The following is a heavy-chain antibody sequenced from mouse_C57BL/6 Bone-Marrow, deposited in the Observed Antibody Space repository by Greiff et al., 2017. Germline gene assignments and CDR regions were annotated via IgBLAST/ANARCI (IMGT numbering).Heavy chain of an antibody. D-gene: IGHD2-3*01. CDR2: IYPRSGNT. V-gene: IGHV1-81*01. J-gene: IGHJ2*01. CDR1: GYTFTSYG. Sequence: QVQLKESGAELARPGASVKLSCKASGYTFTSYGISWVKQRTGQGLEWIGEIYPRSGNTYYNEKFKGKATLTADKSSSTAYMELRSLTSEDSAVYFCARSEDGPYFDYWGQGTTLTVSS. CDR3: ARSEDGPYFDY.